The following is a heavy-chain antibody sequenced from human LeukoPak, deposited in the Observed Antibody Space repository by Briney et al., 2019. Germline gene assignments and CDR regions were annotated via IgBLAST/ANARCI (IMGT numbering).Heavy chain of an antibody. J-gene: IGHJ3*02. D-gene: IGHD1-26*01. CDR3: ARKGSGGRAFDI. CDR2: ISSGSSTI. CDR1: GFTFSSYS. Sequence: GGSLRLSCAASGFTFSSYSMNWVRQAPGKGLEWVSHISSGSSTIYYADSVKGRFTISRDNAKNSLYLLMNSLRDEDTAVYYCARKGSGGRAFDIWGQGTMVTVSS. V-gene: IGHV3-48*02.